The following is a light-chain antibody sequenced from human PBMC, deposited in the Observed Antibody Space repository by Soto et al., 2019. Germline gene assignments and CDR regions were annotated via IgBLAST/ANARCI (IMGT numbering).Light chain of an antibody. Sequence: DIVMTQSPDSLAVSLGERATINCRSSQRVLYSSNNKNLLAWYHQKPAQPPNLLIYWASTRESVVTDRVSGSGSGTDCARTLSSRQAEDVSVYYCHQYYSTPRTFGQGTKWEIK. J-gene: IGKJ1*01. CDR2: WAS. CDR3: HQYYSTPRT. V-gene: IGKV4-1*01. CDR1: QRVLYSSNNKNL.